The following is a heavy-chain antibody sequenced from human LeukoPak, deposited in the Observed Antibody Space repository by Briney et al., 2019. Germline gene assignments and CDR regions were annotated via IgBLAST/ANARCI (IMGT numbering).Heavy chain of an antibody. Sequence: SQTLSLTSTVSGGSISSGSYYWSWIRQPAGKGLEWIGRIYTSGSTNYNPSLKSRVTISVDTSKNQFSLKLSSVTAADTAVYYCAREDLGGWFDPWGQGTLVTVSS. D-gene: IGHD3-10*01. CDR2: IYTSGST. CDR1: GGSISSGSYY. CDR3: AREDLGGWFDP. V-gene: IGHV4-61*02. J-gene: IGHJ5*02.